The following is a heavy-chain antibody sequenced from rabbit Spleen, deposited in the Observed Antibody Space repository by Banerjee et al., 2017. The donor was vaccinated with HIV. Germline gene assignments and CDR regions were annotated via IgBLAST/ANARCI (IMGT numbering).Heavy chain of an antibody. CDR1: GFDFSHGYD. CDR3: ARDLPDIIGWNFGF. D-gene: IGHD1-1*01. J-gene: IGHJ4*02. CDR2: IYTGNVKT. V-gene: IGHV1S40*01. Sequence: QQLVESGGGLVKPGASLTLTCTASGFDFSHGYDMCWVRQAPGKGLEWIGCIYTGNVKTYYASWAKGRFTISRTSSTTVTLRMTSLTAADTATYFCARDLPDIIGWNFGFWGPGTLVTVS.